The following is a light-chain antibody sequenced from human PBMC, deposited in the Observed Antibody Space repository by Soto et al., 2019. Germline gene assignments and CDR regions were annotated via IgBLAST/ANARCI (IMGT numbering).Light chain of an antibody. CDR2: NSY. CDR1: QNIRRS. Sequence: IVMTQSPATLSVSPGERVTLSCRASQNIRRSLAWYQQKPGQPPRLLIYNSYTRATGIAARFSGSGSGTDFTLTISSLQVEDSAVYFCQQYENWPPVTFGGGTKV. V-gene: IGKV3-15*01. J-gene: IGKJ4*01. CDR3: QQYENWPPVT.